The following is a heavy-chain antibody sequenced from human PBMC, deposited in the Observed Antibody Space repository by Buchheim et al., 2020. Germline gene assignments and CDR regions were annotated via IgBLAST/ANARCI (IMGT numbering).Heavy chain of an antibody. CDR3: ARVRPAGDLGLFDS. Sequence: QLQLWESGPGLVKPSGTLSLTCAVSGGSIRTDNWWSWVRQPSEKGLEWIGETYHAGTTKYNPSLQSRVTISVDTSKNQFSLRLTSVTAADAALYYCARVRPAGDLGLFDSWGQGAL. CDR1: GGSIRTDNW. V-gene: IGHV4-4*02. CDR2: TYHAGTT. D-gene: IGHD2-2*01. J-gene: IGHJ5*01.